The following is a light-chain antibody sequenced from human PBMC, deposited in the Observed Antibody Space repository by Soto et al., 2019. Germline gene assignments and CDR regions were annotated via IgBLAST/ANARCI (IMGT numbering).Light chain of an antibody. CDR3: QHYDSLPIT. CDR2: GAS. J-gene: IGKJ1*01. Sequence: EIVFTQSPCTLSLSPGERATLSCRASQSVSSSYLAWYQQKPGQPPRLLIYGASSRATGIPDRFSGSGSGTDFTLTISRLEPEDFAVFYCQHYDSLPITFGQGTKVDIK. V-gene: IGKV3-20*01. CDR1: QSVSSSY.